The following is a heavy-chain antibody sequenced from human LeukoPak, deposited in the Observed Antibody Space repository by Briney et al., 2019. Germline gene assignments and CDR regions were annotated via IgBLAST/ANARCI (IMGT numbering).Heavy chain of an antibody. J-gene: IGHJ4*02. V-gene: IGHV1-2*02. CDR1: VYTFTDYF. D-gene: IGHD2-2*03. CDR3: ARVFGYCSCTRCHPPDL. Sequence: EASVKLSCRASVYTFTDYFLHWVRQAPGQGLEWMGWIDPNSGATTPTQRFQGRFTMTRDTSISTAYMELSRLRSDDPAVYYCARVFGYCSCTRCHPPDLGGEGTLV. CDR2: IDPNSGAT.